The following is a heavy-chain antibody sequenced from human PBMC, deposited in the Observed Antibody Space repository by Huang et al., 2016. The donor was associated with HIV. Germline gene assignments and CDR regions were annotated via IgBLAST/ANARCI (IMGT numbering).Heavy chain of an antibody. V-gene: IGHV3-30-3*01. CDR2: ISYDGSNK. Sequence: QVQLVESGGGVVQPGRSLSLSCAASGFTFSNYAMHWVRQEPGKGLEWVAVISYDGSNKYYTDSVKGRFTISRDNSKNALYLQMNSLRAEDTAVYYCARRAVAGIYYYYYMDVWGKGTTVTVPS. D-gene: IGHD6-19*01. CDR1: GFTFSNYA. J-gene: IGHJ6*03. CDR3: ARRAVAGIYYYYYMDV.